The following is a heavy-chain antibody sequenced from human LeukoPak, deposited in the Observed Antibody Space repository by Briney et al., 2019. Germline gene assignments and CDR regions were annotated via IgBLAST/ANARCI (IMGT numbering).Heavy chain of an antibody. J-gene: IGHJ4*02. D-gene: IGHD6-13*01. V-gene: IGHV3-30*18. CDR3: AKVGTAAAGKGVDY. CDR1: GFTFSSYG. CDR2: ISYDGSNK. Sequence: PGGSLRLSCAASGFTFSSYGMHWVRQAPGKGLEWVAVISYDGSNKYYADSVKGRFTISRDNSKNTLYLQMNSLRAEDTAVYYCAKVGTAAAGKGVDYWGQGTLVTVSS.